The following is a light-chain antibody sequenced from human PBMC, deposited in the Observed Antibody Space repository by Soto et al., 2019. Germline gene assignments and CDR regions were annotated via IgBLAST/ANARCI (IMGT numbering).Light chain of an antibody. CDR3: QHYNSYSEA. V-gene: IGKV1-5*03. CDR2: KAS. CDR1: QSISNH. Sequence: DIQMTQSPSTLSGSVGDRVTITCRASQSISNHLNWYQQKPGKAPKLLIYKASTLKSGVPSRFSGSGSGTEFTLTISSLQPDDFATYYCQHYNSYSEAFGQGTKVDIK. J-gene: IGKJ1*01.